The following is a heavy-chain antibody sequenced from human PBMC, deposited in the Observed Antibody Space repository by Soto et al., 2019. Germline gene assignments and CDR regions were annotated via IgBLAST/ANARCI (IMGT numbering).Heavy chain of an antibody. D-gene: IGHD3-10*01. CDR2: IYYTGST. CDR3: VRVYTGSYGAFDF. V-gene: IGHV4-59*13. J-gene: IGHJ3*01. CDR1: GGSINNYY. Sequence: PSETLSLTCTVSGGSINNYYWTWIRQSPERGLEWIGYIYYTGSTGYNPSLNSRVSMSVDVSKNQFTLDLTSVTAVDTAIYYCVRVYTGSYGAFDFWGQGKMVTVSS.